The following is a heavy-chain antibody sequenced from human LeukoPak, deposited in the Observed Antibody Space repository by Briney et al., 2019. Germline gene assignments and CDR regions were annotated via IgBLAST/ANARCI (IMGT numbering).Heavy chain of an antibody. V-gene: IGHV3-23*01. Sequence: GGSLRLSCAASGFTFSNYAMNWVRQSPGKGLEWVSVNIDSGDSTYYADSVKGRFTISRDNSKNTLYLQMNSLRAEDTALYYCARGPPTVTIHMDPFDYWGQGTLVTVSS. D-gene: IGHD4-17*01. CDR1: GFTFSNYA. CDR3: ARGPPTVTIHMDPFDY. CDR2: NIDSGDST. J-gene: IGHJ4*02.